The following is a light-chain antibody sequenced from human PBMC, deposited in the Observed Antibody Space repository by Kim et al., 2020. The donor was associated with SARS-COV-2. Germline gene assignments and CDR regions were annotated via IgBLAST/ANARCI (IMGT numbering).Light chain of an antibody. Sequence: SSELTQDPAVSVALGQTVTITCQGDSLRNYYATWYQQKPRQAPLLVIFGRNNRPSGIPDRFSGSTSGNTASLTITGAQAEDEADFYCQSRDSGGNVVFGGGTQLTVL. V-gene: IGLV3-19*01. CDR3: QSRDSGGNVV. J-gene: IGLJ2*01. CDR1: SLRNYY. CDR2: GRN.